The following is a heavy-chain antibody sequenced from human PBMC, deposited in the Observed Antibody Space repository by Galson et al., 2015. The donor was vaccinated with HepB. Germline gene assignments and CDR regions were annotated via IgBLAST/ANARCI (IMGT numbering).Heavy chain of an antibody. Sequence: SLRLYCAASGFTFSSYAMHWVRQAPGKGLEWVAVISYDGSNKYYADSVKGRFTISRDNYKNTLYLQMNSLRAEDTAVYYCAREGTSSRPTGGGEYFQHWGQGTLVTVSS. V-gene: IGHV3-30-3*01. CDR2: ISYDGSNK. D-gene: IGHD3-10*01. CDR3: AREGTSSRPTGGGEYFQH. CDR1: GFTFSSYA. J-gene: IGHJ1*01.